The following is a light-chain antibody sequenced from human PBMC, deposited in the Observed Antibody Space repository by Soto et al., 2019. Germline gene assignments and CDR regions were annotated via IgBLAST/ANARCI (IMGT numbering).Light chain of an antibody. V-gene: IGKV2-30*01. J-gene: IGKJ4*01. CDR3: KQGTYWPRLT. Sequence: DVVMTQSPLSLPVTLGQPASISCRSSQSLVYSDGNTYLNWFHQRPGQSPRRLIYKVSNRDSGVPDRFSGIGSGTDFTMKISRVEAEDVGVYYCKQGTYWPRLTLGGGTKVEIK. CDR2: KVS. CDR1: QSLVYSDGNTY.